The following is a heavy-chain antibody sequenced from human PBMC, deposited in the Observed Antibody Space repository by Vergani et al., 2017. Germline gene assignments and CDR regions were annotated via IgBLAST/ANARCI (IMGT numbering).Heavy chain of an antibody. CDR3: AREPPLTGLFDY. J-gene: IGHJ4*02. V-gene: IGHV1-46*03. CDR1: GYTFTAYY. D-gene: IGHD3-9*01. Sequence: QVQLVQSGSELKKPGASVKISCKASGYTFTAYYIHWVRQAPEQGLEWVGVISPDGFSTFYAQKFQGRVTITRDTSTSTVYVEVTSLRSDDTAVYYCAREPPLTGLFDYGGQGTLVTVSS. CDR2: ISPDGFST.